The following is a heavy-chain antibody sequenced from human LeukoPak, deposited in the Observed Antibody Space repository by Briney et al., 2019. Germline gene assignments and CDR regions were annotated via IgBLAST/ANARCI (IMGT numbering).Heavy chain of an antibody. D-gene: IGHD3-3*01. CDR3: ARAFRGIFGVFEAFDI. CDR2: IYYSGST. CDR1: GGSISSSSYY. V-gene: IGHV4-39*07. Sequence: SETLSLTCTVSGGSISSSSYYWGWIRQPPGKGLEWIGSIYYSGSTYYNPSLKSRVTISVDTSKNQFSLKLSSVTAADTAVYYCARAFRGIFGVFEAFDIWGQGTMVTVSS. J-gene: IGHJ3*02.